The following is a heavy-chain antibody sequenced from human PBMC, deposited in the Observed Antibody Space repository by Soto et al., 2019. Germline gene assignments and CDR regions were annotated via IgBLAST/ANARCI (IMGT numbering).Heavy chain of an antibody. V-gene: IGHV3-30*18. J-gene: IGHJ4*02. CDR2: ISYDGSNK. Sequence: GGSLRLSCAASGFTFSSYGMHWVRQAPGKGLEWVAVISYDGSNKYYADSVKGRFTISRDNSKNTLYLQMNSLRAEDTAVYYCAKDRSRLELSNWGQGTLVTVSS. CDR3: AKDRSRLELSN. D-gene: IGHD1-7*01. CDR1: GFTFSSYG.